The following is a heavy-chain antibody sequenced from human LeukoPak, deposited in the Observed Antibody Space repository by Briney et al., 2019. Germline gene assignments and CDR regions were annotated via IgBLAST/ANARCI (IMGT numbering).Heavy chain of an antibody. V-gene: IGHV5-51*01. CDR3: ARRIYDSSGYSFYFDS. Sequence: GESLKISCKASGYSFNNKWIGWVRQLPGKGLEWMGVIYPEDSDTRYSPSFQGQVTISVDKSINTAYLQWSSLKASDTAIYYCARRIYDSSGYSFYFDSWGQGTLVTVSS. D-gene: IGHD3-22*01. CDR2: IYPEDSDT. J-gene: IGHJ4*02. CDR1: GYSFNNKW.